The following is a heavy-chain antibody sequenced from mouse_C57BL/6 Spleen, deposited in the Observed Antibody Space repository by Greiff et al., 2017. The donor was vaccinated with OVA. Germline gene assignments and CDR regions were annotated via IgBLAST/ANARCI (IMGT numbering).Heavy chain of an antibody. CDR1: GYTFTSYW. CDR3: AREGTTVVADY. V-gene: IGHV1-55*01. J-gene: IGHJ2*01. Sequence: QVLLQQPGAELVKPGASVKMSCKASGYTFTSYWITWVKQRPGQGLEWIGDIYPGSGSTNYNEKFKSKATLTVDTSSSTAYMQLSSLTSEDSAVYYCAREGTTVVADYWGKGTTLTVSS. D-gene: IGHD1-1*01. CDR2: IYPGSGST.